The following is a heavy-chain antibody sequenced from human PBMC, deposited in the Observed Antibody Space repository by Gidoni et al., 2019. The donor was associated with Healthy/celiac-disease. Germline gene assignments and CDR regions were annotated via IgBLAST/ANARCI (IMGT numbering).Heavy chain of an antibody. V-gene: IGHV3-9*01. J-gene: IGHJ6*02. CDR3: AKDNRRYDSSGYALFGMDV. D-gene: IGHD3-22*01. CDR1: GFTFDDYA. Sequence: EVQLVESGGGLVQPGRSLRRSCAASGFTFDDYAMHWVRQAPGKGLGWVSGISWNSGSIGYADSVKGRFTISRDNAKNSLYLQMNSLRAEDTALYYCAKDNRRYDSSGYALFGMDVWGQGTTVTVSS. CDR2: ISWNSGSI.